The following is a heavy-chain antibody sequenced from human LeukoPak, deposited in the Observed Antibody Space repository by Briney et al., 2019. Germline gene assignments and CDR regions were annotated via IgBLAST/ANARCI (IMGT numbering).Heavy chain of an antibody. CDR2: ISGSGGST. J-gene: IGHJ3*02. V-gene: IGHV3-23*01. D-gene: IGHD3-10*01. CDR3: AKDQHYYGSAKGTFDI. Sequence: GGSLRLSCAASGFTFSSYAMSLVRQAPGKGLEWVSAISGSGGSTYYADSVKGRFTISRDNSKNTLYLQMNSLRAEDTAVYYCAKDQHYYGSAKGTFDIWGQGTMVTVSS. CDR1: GFTFSSYA.